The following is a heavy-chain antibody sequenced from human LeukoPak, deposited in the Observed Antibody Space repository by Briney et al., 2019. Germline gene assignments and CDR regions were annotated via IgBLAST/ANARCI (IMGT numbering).Heavy chain of an antibody. D-gene: IGHD1-1*01. J-gene: IGHJ6*02. Sequence: GGSLRLSCAASGFTFSSYDMHWVRQATGKGLEWVSAIGTAGDPYYPGSVKGRFTISRENAKNSLYLQMNSLRAGDTAVYYCARGLPYNWNPRRNYYYYGMDVWGQGTTVTVSS. CDR3: ARGLPYNWNPRRNYYYYGMDV. CDR1: GFTFSSYD. CDR2: IGTAGDP. V-gene: IGHV3-13*05.